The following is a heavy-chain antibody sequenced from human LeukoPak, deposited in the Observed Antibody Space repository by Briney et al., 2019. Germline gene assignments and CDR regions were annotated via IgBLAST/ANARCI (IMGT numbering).Heavy chain of an antibody. D-gene: IGHD1/OR15-1a*01. CDR2: ISTSSNYI. V-gene: IGHV3-21*01. CDR1: GFNFNNYN. J-gene: IGHJ4*02. CDR3: ARSGNNFDY. Sequence: PGGSLRLSCAASGFNFNNYNMNWVRQAPGKGLEWVSSISTSSNYIYYADSVKGRFTISRDDAKNSLYLQMNSLRAEDTAVYYCARSGNNFDYWGQGTLVTVSS.